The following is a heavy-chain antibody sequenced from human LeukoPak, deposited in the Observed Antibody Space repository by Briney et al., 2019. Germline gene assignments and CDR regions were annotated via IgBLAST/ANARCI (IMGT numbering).Heavy chain of an antibody. CDR2: INPNSGGT. J-gene: IGHJ6*03. Sequence: ASVKVSCKASGYTFTGYYMHWVRQATGQGLEWMGWINPNSGGTNYAQKFQGRVTMTRDTSISTAYMELSRLRSDDTAVYYCARRPAPEGSYYYYYMDVWGKGTTVTVSS. CDR3: ARRPAPEGSYYYYYMDV. V-gene: IGHV1-2*02. CDR1: GYTFTGYY.